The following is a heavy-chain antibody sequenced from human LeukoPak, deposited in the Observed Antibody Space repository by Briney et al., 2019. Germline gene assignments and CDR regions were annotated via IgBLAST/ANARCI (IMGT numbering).Heavy chain of an antibody. CDR3: ARDFGPNGLLWFGELTGYGMDV. V-gene: IGHV1-69*06. D-gene: IGHD3-10*01. CDR1: GGTFSSYA. CDR2: IIPIFGTV. J-gene: IGHJ6*04. Sequence: SVKVSCKASGGTFSSYAISWVRQAPGQGLEWMGGIIPIFGTVNYAQKFQGRVTITADKSTSTAYMELSSLRSEDTAVYYCARDFGPNGLLWFGELTGYGMDVWGKGTTVTVSS.